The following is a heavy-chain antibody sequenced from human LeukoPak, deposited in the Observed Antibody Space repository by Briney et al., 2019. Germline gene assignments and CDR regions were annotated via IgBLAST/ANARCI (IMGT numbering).Heavy chain of an antibody. CDR3: ARNPPRTGDFNS. D-gene: IGHD7-27*01. Sequence: KSSETLSLTCTVSGGSISSYYWSWIRQPPGKGLEWIAYIDYRGSTTYNPSLKSRVTISVGTSRNQFSLKLSALTSEDAAVYYCARNPPRTGDFNSWGQGALVTVSS. J-gene: IGHJ4*02. V-gene: IGHV4-59*01. CDR2: IDYRGST. CDR1: GGSISSYY.